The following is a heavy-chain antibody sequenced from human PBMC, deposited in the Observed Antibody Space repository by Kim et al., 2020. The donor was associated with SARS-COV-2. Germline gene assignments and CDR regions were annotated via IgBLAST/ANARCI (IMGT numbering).Heavy chain of an antibody. CDR2: IYHSGST. CDR1: GGSISSSNW. Sequence: SETLSLTCAVSGGSISSSNWWSWVRQPPGKGLEWIGEIYHSGSTNYNPSLKSRVTISVDKSKNQFSLKLSSVTAADTAVYYCARGFCSSTSCYGDYYYYGMDVWGQGTTVTVSS. CDR3: ARGFCSSTSCYGDYYYYGMDV. V-gene: IGHV4-4*02. J-gene: IGHJ6*02. D-gene: IGHD2-2*01.